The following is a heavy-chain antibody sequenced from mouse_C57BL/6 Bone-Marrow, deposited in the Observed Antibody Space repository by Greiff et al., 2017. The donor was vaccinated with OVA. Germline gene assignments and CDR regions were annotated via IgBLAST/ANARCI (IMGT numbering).Heavy chain of an antibody. V-gene: IGHV1-50*01. CDR2: IDPSDSYT. J-gene: IGHJ4*01. Sequence: VKLQQPGAELVKPGASVKLSCKASGYTFTSYWMQWVNQRPGQGLEWIGEIDPSDSYTNYNQKFKGKATLTVDTSSSTAYMQRSSLTSEDSAVYYCARRVLYYYAMDYWGQGTSVTVSS. CDR3: ARRVLYYYAMDY. CDR1: GYTFTSYW.